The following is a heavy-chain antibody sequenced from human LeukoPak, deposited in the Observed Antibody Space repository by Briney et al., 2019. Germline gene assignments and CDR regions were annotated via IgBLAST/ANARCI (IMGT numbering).Heavy chain of an antibody. CDR3: AKDGSSSTSFDY. J-gene: IGHJ4*02. D-gene: IGHD2-2*01. CDR2: VSYDGSSK. CDR1: GFTFSNYG. Sequence: GGSLRLSCAASGFTFSNYGMHWVRQAPGKGLEWVAIVSYDGSSKYYADSVKGRFTISRGNSKNTLYLQMNSLRAEDTALYYCAKDGSSSTSFDYWGQGTLVTVSS. V-gene: IGHV3-30*18.